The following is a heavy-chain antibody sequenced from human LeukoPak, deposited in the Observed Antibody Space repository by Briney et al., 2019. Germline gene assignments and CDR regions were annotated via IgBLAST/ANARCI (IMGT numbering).Heavy chain of an antibody. CDR2: IYYSGST. Sequence: PSETLSLTCTVSGGSISSSSYYWGWIRQPPGKGLEWIGYIYYSGSTNYNPSLKSRVTISVDTSKNQFSLKLSSVTAADTAVYYCARGPTQGAFDIWGQGTMVTVSS. J-gene: IGHJ3*02. CDR1: GGSISSSSYY. CDR3: ARGPTQGAFDI. V-gene: IGHV4-61*05.